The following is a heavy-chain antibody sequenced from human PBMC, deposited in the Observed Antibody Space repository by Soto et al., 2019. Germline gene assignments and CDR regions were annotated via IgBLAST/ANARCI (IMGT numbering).Heavy chain of an antibody. CDR3: ARGQGGYNRNYHNWFDP. D-gene: IGHD1-7*01. Sequence: QVQLVQSGAEVKKPGSSVKVSCKASGGTFSSYAISWVRQAPGQGLEWMGGIIPIFGTANYAQKFQGRVTITADESTSTAYMELSSLRSEDTAVYHCARGQGGYNRNYHNWFDPWGQGTLVTVSS. J-gene: IGHJ5*02. V-gene: IGHV1-69*01. CDR1: GGTFSSYA. CDR2: IIPIFGTA.